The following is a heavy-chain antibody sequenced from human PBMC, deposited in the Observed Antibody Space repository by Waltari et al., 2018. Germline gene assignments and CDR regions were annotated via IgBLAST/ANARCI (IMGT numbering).Heavy chain of an antibody. J-gene: IGHJ3*02. Sequence: QVQLVQSGAEVKKPGASVKVSCKASGYTFTGYYMHWVRQAPGQGLEWMEWINPNSGGTNYARKFKGRVTMTRETSISTAYMELSRLRSDDTAVYYCARVAATYGGDAFDIWGQGTMVTVSS. CDR3: ARVAATYGGDAFDI. V-gene: IGHV1-2*02. CDR1: GYTFTGYY. CDR2: INPNSGGT. D-gene: IGHD2-15*01.